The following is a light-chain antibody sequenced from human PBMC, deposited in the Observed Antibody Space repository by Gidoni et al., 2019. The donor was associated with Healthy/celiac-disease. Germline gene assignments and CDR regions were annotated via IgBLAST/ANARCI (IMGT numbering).Light chain of an antibody. CDR3: QQRSDWPPLT. CDR1: QSVSSY. V-gene: IGKV3-11*01. CDR2: DAS. Sequence: LSLAPGGRATLTCRAGQSVSSYLAWYQQKPGQAPRLLIYDASNKAAGIPARFSGSRSGTDVTLTISSLEPEDFTVYYCQQRSDWPPLTFGGGTKVEIK. J-gene: IGKJ4*01.